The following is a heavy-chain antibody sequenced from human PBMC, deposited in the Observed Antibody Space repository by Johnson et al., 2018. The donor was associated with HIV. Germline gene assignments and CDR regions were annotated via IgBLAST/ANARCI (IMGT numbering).Heavy chain of an antibody. J-gene: IGHJ3*02. Sequence: VQLEESGGGLVQPGGSLRLSCAASGFTFSSYDMHWVRQATGNGLEWVSAIGTAGDTYYPGSVKGRFTISRENAKNSLYLQMNSLRAGDTAVYYCARAKRDYYGSGGVGAFDIWGQGTMVTVSS. D-gene: IGHD3-10*01. CDR2: IGTAGDT. CDR1: GFTFSSYD. V-gene: IGHV3-13*01. CDR3: ARAKRDYYGSGGVGAFDI.